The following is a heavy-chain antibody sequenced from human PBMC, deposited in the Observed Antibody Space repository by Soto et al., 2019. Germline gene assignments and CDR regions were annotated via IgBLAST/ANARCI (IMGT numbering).Heavy chain of an antibody. V-gene: IGHV3-23*01. CDR2: ISASYST. Sequence: VFLRLSFGASGCTLNTYAMSWGRQAPGKGLEWVSAISASYSTYYADSVKGRFTISRDNSMNALYLQMNSLRIEDTAVYYCAHPRGYGVFDAYDIWAQGTMVTVSS. D-gene: IGHD4-17*01. J-gene: IGHJ3*02. CDR1: GCTLNTYA. CDR3: AHPRGYGVFDAYDI.